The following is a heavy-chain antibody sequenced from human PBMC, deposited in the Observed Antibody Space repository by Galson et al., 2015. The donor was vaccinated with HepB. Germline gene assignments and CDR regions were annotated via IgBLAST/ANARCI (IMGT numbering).Heavy chain of an antibody. D-gene: IGHD1-14*01. J-gene: IGHJ3*02. CDR3: ARDLASETTDAFDI. CDR2: IIAYNGGA. V-gene: IGHV1-18*01. CDR1: GYSFTNYA. Sequence: SVKVSCKASGYSFTNYAITWVRQAPGHGLQWMGWIIAYNGGAMYAQEFQDRVTFTIDTSTTTASMEVNRLTSDDTAMYYCARDLASETTDAFDIWVQGTLVPVTS.